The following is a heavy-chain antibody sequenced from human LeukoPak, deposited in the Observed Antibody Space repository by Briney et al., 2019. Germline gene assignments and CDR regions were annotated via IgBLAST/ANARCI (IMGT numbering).Heavy chain of an antibody. J-gene: IGHJ6*04. Sequence: GGSLRLSCAASGFTFSSYEMNWVRQAPGKGLEWVSYISSSGSTKYYADSVKVRFTISRDNAKNSLYLQMNSLRAEDTAVYYCAELGITMIGGVWGKGTTVTISS. CDR2: ISSSGSTK. V-gene: IGHV3-48*03. CDR3: AELGITMIGGV. CDR1: GFTFSSYE. D-gene: IGHD3-10*02.